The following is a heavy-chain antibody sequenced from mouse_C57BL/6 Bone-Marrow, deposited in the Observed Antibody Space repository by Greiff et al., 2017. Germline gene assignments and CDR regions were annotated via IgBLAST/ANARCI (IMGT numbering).Heavy chain of an antibody. CDR2: ISSGSSTI. CDR1: GFTFSDYG. J-gene: IGHJ1*03. Sequence: EVKLVESGGGLVKPGGSLKLSCAASGFTFSDYGMHWVRQAPEKGLEWVAYISSGSSTIYYADTVKGRYPISRDNAKNTLFLQMTSLRSEDTAMYYCASPYGRENWYCEVWGTGTTVTVSS. D-gene: IGHD1-1*01. CDR3: ASPYGRENWYCEV. V-gene: IGHV5-17*01.